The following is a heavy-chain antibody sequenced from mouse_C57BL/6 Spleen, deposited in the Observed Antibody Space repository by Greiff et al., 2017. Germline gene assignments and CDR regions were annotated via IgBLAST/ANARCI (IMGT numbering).Heavy chain of an antibody. V-gene: IGHV1-5*01. CDR3: TNHNYVNRPYYCAY. CDR1: GYTFTSYW. D-gene: IGHD1-1*01. J-gene: IGHJ2*01. CDR2: IYPGNSDT. Sequence: VQLKQSGTVLARPGASVKMSCKTSGYTFTSYWMHWVKQRPGQGLEWIGAIYPGNSDTSYNQKFKGKAKLTAVTSASTAYMELSSLTNEDSAVYYSTNHNYVNRPYYCAYWGQGTTRTVSS.